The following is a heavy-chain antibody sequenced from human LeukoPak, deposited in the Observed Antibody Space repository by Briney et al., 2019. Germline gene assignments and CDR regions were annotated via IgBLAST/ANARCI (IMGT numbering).Heavy chain of an antibody. CDR3: ATVAGLLRGAFDY. J-gene: IGHJ4*02. CDR2: FDPEDGET. CDR1: GGTFSSYA. V-gene: IGHV1-24*01. Sequence: ASVKVSCKASGGTFSSYAISWVRQAPGKGLEWMGGFDPEDGETIYAQKFQGRVTMTEDTSTDTAYMELSSLRSEDTAVYYCATVAGLLRGAFDYWGQGTLVTVSS. D-gene: IGHD2/OR15-2a*01.